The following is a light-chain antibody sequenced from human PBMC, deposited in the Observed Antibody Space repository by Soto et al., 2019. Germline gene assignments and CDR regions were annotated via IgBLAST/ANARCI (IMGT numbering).Light chain of an antibody. V-gene: IGLV1-44*01. CDR2: RNS. Sequence: QSGLTQPPSASGTPGQKIIISCSGSSSNIGRNTVNWYQHLPGTAPKVLIYRNSHRPSGVPDRFSGSQSGSSASLAISGLQSEDEADYYCAAWDDSLDGSYVFGIGTKLTVL. J-gene: IGLJ1*01. CDR3: AAWDDSLDGSYV. CDR1: SSNIGRNT.